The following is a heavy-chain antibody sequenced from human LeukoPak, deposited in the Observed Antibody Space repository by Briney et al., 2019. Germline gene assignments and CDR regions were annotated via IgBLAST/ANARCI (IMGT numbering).Heavy chain of an antibody. CDR1: GGSVSSGSYY. D-gene: IGHD6-13*01. V-gene: IGHV4-61*01. CDR3: ARRSWYNWFDR. Sequence: PSETLSLTCTVSGGSVSSGSYYWSWIRQSPGKGLEWIGYIYYSGSTNCNPSLKSRVTITVDTSKNQFSLKVSSVTAADTAVYYCARRSWYNWFDRWGQGTLVTVSS. J-gene: IGHJ5*02. CDR2: IYYSGST.